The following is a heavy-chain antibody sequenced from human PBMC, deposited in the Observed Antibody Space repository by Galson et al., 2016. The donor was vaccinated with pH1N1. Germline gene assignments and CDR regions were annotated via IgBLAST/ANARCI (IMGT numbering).Heavy chain of an antibody. Sequence: SVKVSCKASGGTFSNYAISWVRQAPGQGLEWMGGIIPILDITNDAQKFQGRVTITADKSTGTVYMELSSLRSDDTAVYYCASGTTVTTNPGNFYYYGMDVWGQGTTVTVSS. V-gene: IGHV1-69*10. CDR1: GGTFSNYA. D-gene: IGHD4-17*01. J-gene: IGHJ6*02. CDR3: ASGTTVTTNPGNFYYYGMDV. CDR2: IIPILDIT.